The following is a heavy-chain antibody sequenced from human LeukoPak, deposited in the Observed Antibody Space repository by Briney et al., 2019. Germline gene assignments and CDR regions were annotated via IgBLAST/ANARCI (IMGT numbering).Heavy chain of an antibody. CDR2: IGTAGDT. CDR1: GFTFSSCD. D-gene: IGHD3-22*01. CDR3: AKSYYYDSSRTRGAFDI. V-gene: IGHV3-13*04. Sequence: GGSLRLSCAASGFTFSSCDMHWVRQPTGKGLEWVSAIGTAGDTYYPDSVKGRFTISRENAKNSLYLQMNSLRAGDTAVYYCAKSYYYDSSRTRGAFDIWGQGTMVTVSS. J-gene: IGHJ3*02.